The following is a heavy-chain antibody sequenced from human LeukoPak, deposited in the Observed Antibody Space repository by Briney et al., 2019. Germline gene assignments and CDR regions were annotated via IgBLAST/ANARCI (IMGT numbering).Heavy chain of an antibody. CDR3: ARGEGYCSSTSCYRFAEYFQH. V-gene: IGHV3-21*01. Sequence: GGSLRLSCAASGFTFSSYSMNWVRQAPGKGLEWVSSISTSSSDIYYADSVKGRFTISRDKAKNSLYLQMNSLRSEDTAVYYCARGEGYCSSTSCYRFAEYFQHWGQGTLVTVSS. CDR2: ISTSSSDI. D-gene: IGHD2-2*02. J-gene: IGHJ1*01. CDR1: GFTFSSYS.